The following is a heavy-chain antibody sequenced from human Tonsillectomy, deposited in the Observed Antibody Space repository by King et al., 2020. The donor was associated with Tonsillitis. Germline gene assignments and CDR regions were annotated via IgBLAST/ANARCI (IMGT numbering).Heavy chain of an antibody. V-gene: IGHV3-21*06. Sequence: VQLVESGGGLVKPGGSLRLSCAASGFTFSSYSMNWVRQAPGKGLEWVSSISSSSSYIFYADSVKGRFTVSRDNAKNSLYLQVNGLRAEDTAVYYCARDDYGDAFDIWGQGTMVTVSS. CDR1: GFTFSSYS. D-gene: IGHD4-17*01. CDR3: ARDDYGDAFDI. CDR2: ISSSSSYI. J-gene: IGHJ3*02.